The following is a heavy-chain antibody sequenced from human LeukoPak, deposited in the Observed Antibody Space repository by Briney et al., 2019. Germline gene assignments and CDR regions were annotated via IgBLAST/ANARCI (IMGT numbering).Heavy chain of an antibody. CDR3: VRPIDNGSGSYYFDY. V-gene: IGHV3-30*04. CDR2: ISYDGSNE. CDR1: GFTFYYYP. J-gene: IGHJ4*02. Sequence: GGSLRLSCAASGFTFYYYPMHWVRQAPGKGLEWVAVISYDGSNEYYADSVKGRFTISRDNSKNTLYLQMSSLRAEDTAVYYCVRPIDNGSGSYYFDYWGQGTLVTVTS. D-gene: IGHD3-10*01.